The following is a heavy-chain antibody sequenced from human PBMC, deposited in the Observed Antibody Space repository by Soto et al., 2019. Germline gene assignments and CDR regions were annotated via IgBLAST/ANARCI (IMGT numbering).Heavy chain of an antibody. CDR2: SYYSGST. V-gene: IGHV4-39*01. D-gene: IGHD3-10*01. Sequence: PSETLSLTCTVSGDAISSSHDSWCWIRQPPGKGLEWIGSSYYSGSTYYNPSLKSRVTISVDTSKNQISLKLTSVTAADTAVYFCARGSDGYNSGSFYNGGWFGPWGQGTLVTVSS. J-gene: IGHJ5*02. CDR3: ARGSDGYNSGSFYNGGWFGP. CDR1: GDAISSSHDS.